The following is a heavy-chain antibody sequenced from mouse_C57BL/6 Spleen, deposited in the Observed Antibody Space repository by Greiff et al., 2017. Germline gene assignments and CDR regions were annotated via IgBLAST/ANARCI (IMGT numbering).Heavy chain of an antibody. J-gene: IGHJ3*01. Sequence: EVKLEESGGGLVKPGGSLKLSCAASGFTFSDYGMHWVRQAPEKGLEWVAYISSGSSTIYYADTVKGRFTISRDNAKNTLFLQMTSLRSEDTAMYYCARTWSGAWFAYWGQGTLVTVSA. CDR1: GFTFSDYG. D-gene: IGHD1-1*02. CDR3: ARTWSGAWFAY. V-gene: IGHV5-17*01. CDR2: ISSGSSTI.